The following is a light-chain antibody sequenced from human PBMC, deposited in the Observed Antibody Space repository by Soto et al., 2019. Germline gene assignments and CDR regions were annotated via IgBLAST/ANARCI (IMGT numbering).Light chain of an antibody. J-gene: IGLJ1*01. CDR3: SSYTTSNTRQIV. V-gene: IGLV2-14*03. CDR2: DVS. Sequence: QSVLTQPASVSGSPGQSITISCTGTSSDVGGYNYVSWYQHHPGKAPKLIIYDVSNRPSGVSNRFSGSKSGNTASLTISGLQPEDEADFYCSSYTTSNTRQIVFVTGTKVTVL. CDR1: SSDVGGYNY.